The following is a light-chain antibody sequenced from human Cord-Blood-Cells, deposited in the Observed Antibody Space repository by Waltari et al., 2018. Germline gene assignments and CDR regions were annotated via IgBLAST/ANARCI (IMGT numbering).Light chain of an antibody. V-gene: IGKV1-39*01. CDR1: QSISSY. J-gene: IGKJ5*01. Sequence: IQMTQSPSSLSASVRDRVTITCRASQSISSYLNWYQQKPGKAPKLLIYAASSLQSGVPSRFSGSGSGTDFTLTISSLQPEDFATYYCQQSDSTPITFGQGTRLEIK. CDR3: QQSDSTPIT. CDR2: AAS.